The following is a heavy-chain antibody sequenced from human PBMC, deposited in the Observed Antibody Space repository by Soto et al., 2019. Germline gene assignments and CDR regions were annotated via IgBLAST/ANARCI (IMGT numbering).Heavy chain of an antibody. CDR3: AREKGGIAAAPAEIYYYYGMDV. V-gene: IGHV3-33*01. Sequence: GGSLRLSCAASGFTFSSYGMHWVRQAPGKGLEWVAVIWYDGSNKYYADSVKGRFTISRDNSKNTLYLQMNSLRAEDTAVYYCAREKGGIAAAPAEIYYYYGMDVWGQGTTVTVSS. D-gene: IGHD6-13*01. CDR1: GFTFSSYG. CDR2: IWYDGSNK. J-gene: IGHJ6*02.